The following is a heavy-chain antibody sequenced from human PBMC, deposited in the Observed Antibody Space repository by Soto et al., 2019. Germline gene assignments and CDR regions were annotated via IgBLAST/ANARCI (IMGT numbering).Heavy chain of an antibody. Sequence: QVQLVQSGAEVNKPGSSVKVSCKASGGTFSSYGINWVRQAPGQGLEWMGGIIPVFGTANYAQKFQGRVTITGDASTSTGYMELSSPRCEETGMYYCARVGVAGTLKYYFDYWGQGTLVTASS. J-gene: IGHJ4*02. V-gene: IGHV1-69*12. CDR3: ARVGVAGTLKYYFDY. CDR1: GGTFSSYG. D-gene: IGHD6-19*01. CDR2: IIPVFGTA.